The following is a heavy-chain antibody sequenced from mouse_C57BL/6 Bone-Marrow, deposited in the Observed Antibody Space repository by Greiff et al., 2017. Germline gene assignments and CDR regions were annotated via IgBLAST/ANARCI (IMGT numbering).Heavy chain of an antibody. CDR2: IDPENGDT. D-gene: IGHD2-4*01. J-gene: IGHJ2*01. CDR3: TVYYDYDDEGDY. Sequence: VQLKQSGAELVRPGASVKLSCTASGFNIQDDYMHWVKQRPEQGLEWIGWIDPENGDTEYASKFQGKATITADTSSNTAYLQLSSLTSEDTAVYYCTVYYDYDDEGDYWGQGTTLTVSS. V-gene: IGHV14-4*01. CDR1: GFNIQDDY.